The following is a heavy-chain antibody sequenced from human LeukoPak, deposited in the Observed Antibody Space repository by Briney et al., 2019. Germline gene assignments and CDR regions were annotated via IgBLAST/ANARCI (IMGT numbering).Heavy chain of an antibody. CDR1: RFTFSIYW. J-gene: IGHJ5*02. CDR3: VRGSAGMSPALGS. CDR2: INGDGTYT. V-gene: IGHV3-74*01. D-gene: IGHD1-26*01. Sequence: GGSLRLSCVASRFTFSIYWRHWVRHGPGKGLVWVSRINGDGTYTDYAEPVKGRFTFSRDNAKNTLYLQMNSLRAEDTAVYYCVRGSAGMSPALGSWGQGTLVTVSS.